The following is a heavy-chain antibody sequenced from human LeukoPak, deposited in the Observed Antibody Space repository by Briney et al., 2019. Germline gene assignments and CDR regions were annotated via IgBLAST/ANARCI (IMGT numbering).Heavy chain of an antibody. D-gene: IGHD6-19*01. CDR2: IRQDGSQK. J-gene: IGHJ4*02. V-gene: IGHV3-7*03. CDR3: AKARGWYERKYYFDY. CDR1: GFTFSGYW. Sequence: GGSLRLSCAASGFTFSGYWMSWVRQAPGKGLEWVATIRQDGSQKYYVDSVKGRFTISRDNAKNSLYLQMNSLRAEDTAVYYCAKARGWYERKYYFDYWGQGTLVTVSS.